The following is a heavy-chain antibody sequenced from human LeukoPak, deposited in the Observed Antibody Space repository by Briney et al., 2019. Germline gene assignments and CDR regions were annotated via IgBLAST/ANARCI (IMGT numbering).Heavy chain of an antibody. J-gene: IGHJ4*02. CDR2: ISGSGGST. V-gene: IGHV3-23*01. CDR3: AKDPEYSGSYYQLIDY. CDR1: GFTFSSYA. D-gene: IGHD1-26*01. Sequence: PGGSLRLSCAASGFTFSSYAMSWVRQAPGKGLEWVSAISGSGGSTYYADSGKGRFTISRDSSKHTLYLQMHSLRAEDTAVYYCAKDPEYSGSYYQLIDYWGQGTLVTVSS.